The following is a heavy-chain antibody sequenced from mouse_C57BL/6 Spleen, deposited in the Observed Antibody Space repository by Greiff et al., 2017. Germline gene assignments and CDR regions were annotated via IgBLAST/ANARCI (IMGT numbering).Heavy chain of an antibody. J-gene: IGHJ3*01. V-gene: IGHV1-62-2*01. D-gene: IGHD2-1*01. Sequence: QVQLQQSGAELVKPGASVKLSCKASGYTFTEYTIHWVKQRSGQGLEWIGWFYPGSGSIKYNEKFKDKATLTADKSSSTVYMELSRLTSEESAVYFCARHEGEVLSGNYGFAYWGQGTLVTVSA. CDR1: GYTFTEYT. CDR2: FYPGSGSI. CDR3: ARHEGEVLSGNYGFAY.